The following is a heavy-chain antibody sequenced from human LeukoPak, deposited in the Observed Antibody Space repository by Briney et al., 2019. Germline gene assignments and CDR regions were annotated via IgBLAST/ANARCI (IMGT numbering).Heavy chain of an antibody. CDR1: GVSISTYH. Sequence: SEALSLTCTVSGVSISTYHWTWIRQPAGKGLEWIGRISGSGSTIYNPSLKSRVTMSLDMSNNHFSLKMSSVTAADTAVYYCARDRGSDGSDQLDPWGQGILVIVSS. CDR3: ARDRGSDGSDQLDP. V-gene: IGHV4-4*07. CDR2: ISGSGST. D-gene: IGHD3-10*01. J-gene: IGHJ5*02.